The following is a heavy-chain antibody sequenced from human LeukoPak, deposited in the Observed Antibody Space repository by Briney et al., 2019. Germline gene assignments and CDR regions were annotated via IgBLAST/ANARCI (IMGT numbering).Heavy chain of an antibody. Sequence: QPGGSLRLSCAASGFTVSSNYMSWVRQAPGKGPEWVSVIYSGGSTYYADSVKGRFTISRDNSKNTLYLQMNSLRAEDTAVYYCARGRYSSSWYYFDYWGQGTLVTVSS. V-gene: IGHV3-53*01. D-gene: IGHD6-13*01. CDR1: GFTVSSNY. CDR3: ARGRYSSSWYYFDY. CDR2: IYSGGST. J-gene: IGHJ4*02.